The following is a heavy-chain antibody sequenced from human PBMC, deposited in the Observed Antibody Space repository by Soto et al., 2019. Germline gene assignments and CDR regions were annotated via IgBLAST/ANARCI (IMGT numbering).Heavy chain of an antibody. CDR2: IKNKDNSYST. Sequence: GGSLRLSCAASGFTFSNAWMNWVRQAPGKGLEWVGRIKNKDNSYSTQYAASVDGRFTISRDDSENSLFLQMNSLKTDDTALYYCARVRLGAPTRYFVYWGQGALVTVSS. J-gene: IGHJ4*01. D-gene: IGHD2-15*01. V-gene: IGHV3-72*01. CDR1: GFTFSNAW. CDR3: ARVRLGAPTRYFVY.